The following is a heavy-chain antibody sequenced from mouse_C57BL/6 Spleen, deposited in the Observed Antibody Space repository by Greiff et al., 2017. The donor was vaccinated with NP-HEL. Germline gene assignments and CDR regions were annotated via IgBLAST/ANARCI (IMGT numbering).Heavy chain of an antibody. CDR2: IDPSDSET. V-gene: IGHV1-52*01. CDR1: GYTFTSYW. CDR3: AIYDGYYTWLAY. Sequence: VQLQQPGAELVRPGSSVKLSCKASGYTFTSYWMHWVKQRPIQGLEWIGNIDPSDSETHYIQKFKDKATLTVDKSSSTAYMQLSSLTSEDSAVYYGAIYDGYYTWLAYWGQGTLVTVSA. J-gene: IGHJ3*01. D-gene: IGHD2-3*01.